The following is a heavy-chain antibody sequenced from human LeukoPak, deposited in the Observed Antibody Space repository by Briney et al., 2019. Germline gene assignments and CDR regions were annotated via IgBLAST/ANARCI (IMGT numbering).Heavy chain of an antibody. CDR1: GGSTSNYY. Sequence: PSETLSLTCTVSGGSTSNYYWTWIRQPPGKALEWIGYVYYTGSTNYNPSLKSRVSISVDTSKNQSSLQLRSVTAADTAVYYCARKLSGDYWGQGTLVTVSS. V-gene: IGHV4-59*08. CDR3: ARKLSGDY. CDR2: VYYTGST. D-gene: IGHD5-12*01. J-gene: IGHJ4*02.